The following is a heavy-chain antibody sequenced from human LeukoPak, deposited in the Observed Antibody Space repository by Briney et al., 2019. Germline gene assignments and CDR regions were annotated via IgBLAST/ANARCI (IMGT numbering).Heavy chain of an antibody. V-gene: IGHV4-34*01. CDR2: INHSGST. J-gene: IGHJ6*03. CDR3: ARSVNDYGDSGRYMDV. D-gene: IGHD4-17*01. Sequence: SETLSLTCAVYGGSFSGYYWSWIRQPPGKGLEWIGEINHSGSTNYNPSLKSRVTISVDTSKNQFSLKLSSVTAADTAVYYCARSVNDYGDSGRYMDVWGKGTTVTVFS. CDR1: GGSFSGYY.